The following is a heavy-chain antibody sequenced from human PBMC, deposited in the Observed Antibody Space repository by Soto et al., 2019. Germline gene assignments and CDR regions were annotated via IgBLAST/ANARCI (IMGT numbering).Heavy chain of an antibody. CDR3: ARERTYYYDSSGYYQYYFDY. V-gene: IGHV3-30-3*01. D-gene: IGHD3-22*01. Sequence: GGSLRLSCAASGFTFSSYAMHWVRQAPGKGLEWVAVISYDGSNKYYADSVKGRFTISRDNSKNTLYLQMNSLRAEDTAVYYCARERTYYYDSSGYYQYYFDYWGQGTLVTVSS. J-gene: IGHJ4*02. CDR2: ISYDGSNK. CDR1: GFTFSSYA.